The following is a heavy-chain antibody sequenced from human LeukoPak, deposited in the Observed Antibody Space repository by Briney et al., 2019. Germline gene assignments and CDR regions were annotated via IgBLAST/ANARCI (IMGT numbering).Heavy chain of an antibody. D-gene: IGHD3-22*01. CDR1: GFTFSSYA. CDR3: AKGSYYGSSGSFYFDY. J-gene: IGHJ4*02. V-gene: IGHV3-23*01. CDR2: ISGSGDNT. Sequence: GSLRLSCAASGFTFSSYAMSWVRQAPGKGLEWVSGISGSGDNTYYADSVKAQFTISRDNSKNTLYVQVNSLGTEDTAAYYCAKGSYYGSSGSFYFDYWGQGTLVTVSS.